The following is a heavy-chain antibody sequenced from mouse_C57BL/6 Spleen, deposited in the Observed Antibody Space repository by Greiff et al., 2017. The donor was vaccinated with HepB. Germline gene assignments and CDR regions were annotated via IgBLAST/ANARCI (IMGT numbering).Heavy chain of an antibody. J-gene: IGHJ3*01. CDR3: ARWSNSSWFAY. CDR1: GYTFTSYW. D-gene: IGHD2-5*01. V-gene: IGHV1-50*01. Sequence: QVQLKQPGADLVKPGASVKLSCTASGYTFTSYWMQWVKQRPGQGLEWIGEIDPCDSYTNYNQNFKGQATLTVDTSSSTAYMQLSSLTSEDSAVYYCARWSNSSWFAYWGQGTLVTVSA. CDR2: IDPCDSYT.